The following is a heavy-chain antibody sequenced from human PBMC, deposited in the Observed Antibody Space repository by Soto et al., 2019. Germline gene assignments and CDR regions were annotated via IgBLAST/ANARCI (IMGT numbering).Heavy chain of an antibody. D-gene: IGHD1-1*01. CDR3: ARTHPSRYGDAFDN. Sequence: QLQLQESGPGLVKPSETLSLTCTVSGGSISSSSYYWGWIRQPPGKGLEWIGSIYYSGSTYYNPSLKSRVTISVDTSKNQFSLKLSSVTAADTAVYYCARTHPSRYGDAFDNWGQGTMVTVSS. CDR1: GGSISSSSYY. V-gene: IGHV4-39*01. CDR2: IYYSGST. J-gene: IGHJ3*02.